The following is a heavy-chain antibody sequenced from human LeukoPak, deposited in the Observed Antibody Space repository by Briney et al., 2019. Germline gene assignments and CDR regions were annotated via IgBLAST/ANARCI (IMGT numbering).Heavy chain of an antibody. CDR1: GGSFSGYY. CDR2: IYYSGST. CDR3: AREYSGYAFDI. Sequence: SETLSLTCAVYGGSFSGYYWSWIRQPPGKGLEWIGYIYYSGSTNYNPSLKSRVTISVDTSKNQFSLKLSSVTAADTAVYYCAREYSGYAFDIWGQGTMVTVSS. J-gene: IGHJ3*02. V-gene: IGHV4-4*08. D-gene: IGHD5-12*01.